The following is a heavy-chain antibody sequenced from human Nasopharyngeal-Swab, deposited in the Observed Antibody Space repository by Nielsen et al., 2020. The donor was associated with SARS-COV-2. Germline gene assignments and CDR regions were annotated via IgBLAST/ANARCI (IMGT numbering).Heavy chain of an antibody. Sequence: GESLKISCSASGFTFSSYTMHWVRQAPGKGLEHVSAISSNGGSTYYADPVKGRFTISRDNSKNTLNLQMSSLRAEDTAVYYCVKDTYYDSSGYFLFGYAFDIWGQGTMVTVSS. CDR1: GFTFSSYT. V-gene: IGHV3-64D*06. D-gene: IGHD3-22*01. CDR2: ISSNGGST. CDR3: VKDTYYDSSGYFLFGYAFDI. J-gene: IGHJ3*02.